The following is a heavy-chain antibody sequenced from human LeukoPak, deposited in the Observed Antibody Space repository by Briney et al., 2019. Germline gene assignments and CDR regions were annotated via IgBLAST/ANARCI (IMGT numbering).Heavy chain of an antibody. V-gene: IGHV1-2*02. CDR2: INPNSGGT. CDR3: ARGLRYYGSGSYYGFDY. CDR1: VYTFTDYY. D-gene: IGHD3-10*01. Sequence: ASVNVSCKASVYTFTDYYMHWVRQAPGQGLEWMGWINPNSGGTNYAQKFQGRVTMTRDTSISTPYMELSRLRSDDTAVYYCARGLRYYGSGSYYGFDYWGQGTLVTVSS. J-gene: IGHJ4*02.